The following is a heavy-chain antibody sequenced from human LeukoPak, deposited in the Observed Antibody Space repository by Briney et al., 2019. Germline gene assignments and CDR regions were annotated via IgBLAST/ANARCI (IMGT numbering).Heavy chain of an antibody. J-gene: IGHJ4*02. Sequence: GGSLRLSCAASGFTFSNLWMSWVRQAPGKGLKWVANIKQDGSEKYYVDSVRGRFTIPRDNAQNSLYLQMNSLRAEDTAIYYCATSTAAAGTDWGQGTLVTVSS. D-gene: IGHD6-13*01. V-gene: IGHV3-7*03. CDR1: GFTFSNLW. CDR2: IKQDGSEK. CDR3: ATSTAAAGTD.